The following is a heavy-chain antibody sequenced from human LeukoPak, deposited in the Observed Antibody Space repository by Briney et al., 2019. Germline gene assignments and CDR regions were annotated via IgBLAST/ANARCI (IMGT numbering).Heavy chain of an antibody. CDR1: GGTFSSYA. Sequence: ASVKVSCKASGGTFSSYAISWVRQAPGQGLEWMGGIIPIFGTANYAQKFQGRVTITADKSTSTAYMELSSLRSEDTAVYYCARALYGDYGHYYYYYYMDVWGKGTTVTVSS. J-gene: IGHJ6*03. CDR2: IIPIFGTA. D-gene: IGHD4-17*01. V-gene: IGHV1-69*06. CDR3: ARALYGDYGHYYYYYYMDV.